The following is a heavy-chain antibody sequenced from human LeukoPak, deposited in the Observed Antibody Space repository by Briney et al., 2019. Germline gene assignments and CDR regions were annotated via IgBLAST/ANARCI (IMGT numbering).Heavy chain of an antibody. V-gene: IGHV1-18*01. J-gene: IGHJ5*02. CDR2: ISPYSGNT. CDR1: GYTFISYS. CDR3: ARGRSGTEAWFDP. Sequence: ASVKVSCKASGYTFISYSLTWVRQAPGQGLEWMGWISPYSGNTNYAENFQDRVTLTTDTSTSTAYMELSNLRSDDTAVYYCARGRSGTEAWFDPWGQGTPVTVSS. D-gene: IGHD1-14*01.